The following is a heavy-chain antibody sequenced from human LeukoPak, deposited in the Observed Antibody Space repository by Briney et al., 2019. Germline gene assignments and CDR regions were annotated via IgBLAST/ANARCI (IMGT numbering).Heavy chain of an antibody. D-gene: IGHD3-22*01. V-gene: IGHV4-38-2*02. Sequence: SETLSLTCTVSGYSISSGYYWGWIRQPPGKGLEWIGSIYYSGSTYYNPSLKSRDTISVDTSKNQFSLKLSSVTAADTAVYYCARFYDSSGIDYWGQGTLVTVSS. CDR3: ARFYDSSGIDY. CDR1: GYSISSGYY. J-gene: IGHJ4*02. CDR2: IYYSGST.